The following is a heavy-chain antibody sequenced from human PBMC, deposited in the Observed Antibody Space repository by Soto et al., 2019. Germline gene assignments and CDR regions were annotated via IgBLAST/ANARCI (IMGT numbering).Heavy chain of an antibody. CDR3: ARDGVYSSSWYYFDY. CDR2: ISYDGSNK. D-gene: IGHD6-13*01. CDR1: GFTFSSYA. V-gene: IGHV3-30-3*01. Sequence: QVQLVESGGGVVQPGRSLRLSCAASGFTFSSYAMHWVRQAPGKGLEWVAVISYDGSNKYYADSVKGRFTISRDNSKNTLYLQMNSLRAEDTDVYYCARDGVYSSSWYYFDYWGQGTLVTVSS. J-gene: IGHJ4*02.